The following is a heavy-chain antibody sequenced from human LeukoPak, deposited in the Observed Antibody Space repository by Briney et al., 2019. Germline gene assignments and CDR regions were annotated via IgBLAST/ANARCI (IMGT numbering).Heavy chain of an antibody. CDR1: GYTFTSYD. J-gene: IGHJ3*02. D-gene: IGHD5-18*01. Sequence: ASVKVSCKASGYTFTSYDINWVRQATGQGLEWMGWMNPNSGNTGYAQKFQGRVTMTRNTSISTAYMELSSLRSEDTAVYYCARVGYSYDALDIWGQGTMVTVSS. CDR3: ARVGYSYDALDI. V-gene: IGHV1-8*01. CDR2: MNPNSGNT.